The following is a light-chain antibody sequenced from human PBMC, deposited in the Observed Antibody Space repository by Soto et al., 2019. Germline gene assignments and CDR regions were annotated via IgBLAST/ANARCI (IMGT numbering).Light chain of an antibody. CDR2: DAT. CDR3: QQSDVSPRT. J-gene: IGKJ1*01. V-gene: IGKV1-39*01. Sequence: DIQMTQSPSSLSASVGDRVTITCRASQSISSYLNWYQQRPGKAPNLLIYDATRLHSGVPPRFSGSGYGTDFTLTITSLQLEDFATYYCQQSDVSPRTFGQGTTVDIK. CDR1: QSISSY.